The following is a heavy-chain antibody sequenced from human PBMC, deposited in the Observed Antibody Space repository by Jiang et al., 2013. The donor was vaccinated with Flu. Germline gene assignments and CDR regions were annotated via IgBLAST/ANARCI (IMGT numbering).Heavy chain of an antibody. D-gene: IGHD6-19*01. J-gene: IGHJ3*02. V-gene: IGHV5-51*01. CDR1: GYSFTSYW. Sequence: SCKGSGYSFTSYWIGWVRQMPGKGLEWMGIIYPGDSDTRYSPSFQGQVTISADKSISTAYLQWSSLKASDTAMYYCARSSTAVAGFDAFDIWGQGTMVTISS. CDR3: ARSSTAVAGFDAFDI. CDR2: IYPGDSDT.